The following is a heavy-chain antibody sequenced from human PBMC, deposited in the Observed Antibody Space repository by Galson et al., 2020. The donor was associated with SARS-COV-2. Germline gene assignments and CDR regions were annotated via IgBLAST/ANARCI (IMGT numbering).Heavy chain of an antibody. D-gene: IGHD6-19*01. J-gene: IGHJ4*02. Sequence: DSVKGRFTISRDNSKNTLYLQMNSLRAEDTAVYYCARAGPGYSSGWYSDPWIAGADYWGQGTLVTVSS. V-gene: IGHV3-30*01. CDR3: ARAGPGYSSGWYSDPWIAGADY.